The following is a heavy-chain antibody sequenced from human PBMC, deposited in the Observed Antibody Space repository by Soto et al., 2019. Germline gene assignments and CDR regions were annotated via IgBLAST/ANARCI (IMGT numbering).Heavy chain of an antibody. CDR3: ARDGYKLFDY. CDR1: GFTFSDYG. D-gene: IGHD5-12*01. V-gene: IGHV3-33*01. CDR2: VWFDGGNK. Sequence: PGGSLRLSCAASGFTFSDYGMHWVRQAPGKGLEWVAVVWFDGGNKFYADSVKGRFTISRDNSKNTLFLQMNSLRAEDTAVYYCARDGYKLFDYWGQGTLVTVSS. J-gene: IGHJ4*02.